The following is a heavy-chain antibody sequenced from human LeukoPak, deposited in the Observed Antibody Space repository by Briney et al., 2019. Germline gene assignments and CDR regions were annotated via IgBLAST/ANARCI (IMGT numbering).Heavy chain of an antibody. CDR3: ARSSLRYFDWSDY. D-gene: IGHD3-9*01. CDR1: GGTFSSYA. V-gene: IGHV1-69*01. CDR2: IIPIFGTA. J-gene: IGHJ4*02. Sequence: SVKVSCKSSGGTFSSYAISWVRQPPGQGLERMGGIIPIFGTANYAQKFQGRVTITADESTSTAYMELSSLRSEDTAVYYCARSSLRYFDWSDYWGQGTLVTVSS.